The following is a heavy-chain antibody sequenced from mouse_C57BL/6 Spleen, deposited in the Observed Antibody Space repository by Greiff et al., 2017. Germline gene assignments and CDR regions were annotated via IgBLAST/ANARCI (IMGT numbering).Heavy chain of an antibody. CDR2: ISSGSSTI. J-gene: IGHJ2*01. V-gene: IGHV5-17*01. Sequence: EVKLVESGGGLVKPGGSLKLSCAASGFTFSDYGMHWVRQAPEKGLEWVAYISSGSSTISYADTVKGRFTSSRDNAKNTLFLQMTSLRSEDTAMDYCARGTLITSFDYWGQGTTLTVSS. CDR3: ARGTLITSFDY. D-gene: IGHD1-1*01. CDR1: GFTFSDYG.